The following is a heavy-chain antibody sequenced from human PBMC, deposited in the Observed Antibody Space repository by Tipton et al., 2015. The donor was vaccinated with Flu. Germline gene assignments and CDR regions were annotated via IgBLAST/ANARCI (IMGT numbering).Heavy chain of an antibody. J-gene: IGHJ4*02. Sequence: SLRLSCAASGFTFSSYAMSWVRQAPGKGLEWVSAISGSGGSTYYADSVKGRFTISRDNSKNTLYLQMNSLRAEDTAVYYCAKGGDFWSGYWVDYWGQGTLVTVSS. V-gene: IGHV3-23*01. D-gene: IGHD3-3*01. CDR3: AKGGDFWSGYWVDY. CDR1: GFTFSSYA. CDR2: ISGSGGST.